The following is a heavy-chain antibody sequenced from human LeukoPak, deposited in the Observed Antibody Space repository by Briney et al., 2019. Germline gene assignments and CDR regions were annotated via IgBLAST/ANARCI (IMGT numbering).Heavy chain of an antibody. Sequence: GGSLRLSCAASGFTFGSYTMNWVRQAPGKGLEWVSSISSSSSYIYYADSVKGRFTISRDNAKNSLYLQMNSLRAEDTAVYYCARGGYIYGAYYYYYYGMDVWGQGTTVTVSS. J-gene: IGHJ6*02. D-gene: IGHD5-18*01. V-gene: IGHV3-21*04. CDR1: GFTFGSYT. CDR3: ARGGYIYGAYYYYYYGMDV. CDR2: ISSSSSYI.